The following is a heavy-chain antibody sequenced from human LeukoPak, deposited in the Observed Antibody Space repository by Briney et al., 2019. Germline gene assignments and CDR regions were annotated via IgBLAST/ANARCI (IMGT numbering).Heavy chain of an antibody. V-gene: IGHV4-4*08. CDR1: GGSISSYY. D-gene: IGHD2-8*01. CDR2: IYTSGST. Sequence: SETLSLTCTVSGGSISSYYWSWIRQPPGKGLEWIGRIYTSGSTNYSPSLKSRVTISVDTSKNQFSLKLSSVTAADTAVYYCARNRGYCTNGVCSSFDYYYMDVWGKGTTVTVSS. CDR3: ARNRGYCTNGVCSSFDYYYMDV. J-gene: IGHJ6*03.